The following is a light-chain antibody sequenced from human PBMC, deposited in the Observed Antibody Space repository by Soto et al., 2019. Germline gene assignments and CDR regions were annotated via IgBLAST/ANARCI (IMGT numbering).Light chain of an antibody. Sequence: EIVLTQSPATLSLSPGERATLSCRASQRVSSYLVWYQQKPGQAPRLLIHDASNRATGIPARFSGSGSGTVFTLTMRSLVPEDFASYCCQHGSLGITFGQGTRLKI. J-gene: IGKJ5*01. CDR3: QHGSLGIT. CDR1: QRVSSY. V-gene: IGKV3-11*01. CDR2: DAS.